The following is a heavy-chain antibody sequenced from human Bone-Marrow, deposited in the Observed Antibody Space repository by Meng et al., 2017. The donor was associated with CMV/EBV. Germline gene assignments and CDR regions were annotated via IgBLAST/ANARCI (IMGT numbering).Heavy chain of an antibody. CDR3: ARGATVTDYYYYGMDV. CDR2: IYTSGST. D-gene: IGHD4-17*01. V-gene: IGHV4-4*07. CDR1: GGSISSYY. J-gene: IGHJ6*02. Sequence: SETLSLTCTVSGGSISSYYWSWIRQPAGKGLEWIGRIYTSGSTNYNPSLKSRVTMSVDTSKNQFSLKLSSVTAADTAVYYCARGATVTDYYYYGMDVWGQGTTVTVSS.